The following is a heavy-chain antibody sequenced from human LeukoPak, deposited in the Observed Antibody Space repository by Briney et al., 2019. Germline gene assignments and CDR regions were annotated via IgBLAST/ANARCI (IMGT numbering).Heavy chain of an antibody. CDR1: GYTFTGYY. CDR3: ARDLLWYYDSSAEVLGDY. Sequence: GASVKVSCKASGYTFTGYYMHWVRQAPGQGLEWMGWINPNSGGTNYAQKFQGRVTMTRDTSISTAYMELSRLRSDDTAVHYCARDLLWYYDSSAEVLGDYWGQGTLVTVSS. J-gene: IGHJ4*02. CDR2: INPNSGGT. V-gene: IGHV1-2*02. D-gene: IGHD3-22*01.